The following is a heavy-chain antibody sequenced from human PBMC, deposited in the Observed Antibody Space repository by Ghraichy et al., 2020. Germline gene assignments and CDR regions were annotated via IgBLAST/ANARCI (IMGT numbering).Heavy chain of an antibody. J-gene: IGHJ4*02. CDR1: GGPFSGYY. D-gene: IGHD3-10*01. CDR3: ARGPRGPAMVRGGGVDY. V-gene: IGHV4-34*01. CDR2: INDAGRS. Sequence: SETLSLTCAVFGGPFSGYYWSWIRQPPGKGLEWIGEINDAGRSNYNPSLKSRVTMSVDTSKKQISLKLASVTAADTAVYYCARGPRGPAMVRGGGVDYWGQGTLVTISS.